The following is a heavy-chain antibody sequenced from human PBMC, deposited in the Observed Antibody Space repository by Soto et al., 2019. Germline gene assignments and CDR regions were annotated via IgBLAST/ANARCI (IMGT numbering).Heavy chain of an antibody. CDR2: SSANSATT. J-gene: IGHJ4*02. Sequence: LRRSCAASGLPFSSFAMSWVRQAWGKGVEWASASSANSATTYYGGAAKAGYTTTRNNSKKALYLQMNDLRVEDTAVYHGAKYKGVNWHYVFDYWGQGIPVTVSS. CDR3: AKYKGVNWHYVFDY. V-gene: IGHV3-23*01. CDR1: GLPFSSFA. D-gene: IGHD1-7*01.